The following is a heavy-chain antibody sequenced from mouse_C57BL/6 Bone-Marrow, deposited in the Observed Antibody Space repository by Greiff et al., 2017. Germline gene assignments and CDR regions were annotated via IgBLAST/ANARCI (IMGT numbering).Heavy chain of an antibody. J-gene: IGHJ4*01. CDR1: GFSFNTYA. CDR2: IRSKSNNYAT. CDR3: VRHGGAYYAMDY. V-gene: IGHV10-1*01. Sequence: EVHLVESGGGLVQPKGSLKLSCAASGFSFNTYAMNWVRQAPGKGLEWVARIRSKSNNYATYYADSVKDRFTISRDDSESMLYLQMNNLKTEDTAMYYCVRHGGAYYAMDYWGQGTSVTVSS.